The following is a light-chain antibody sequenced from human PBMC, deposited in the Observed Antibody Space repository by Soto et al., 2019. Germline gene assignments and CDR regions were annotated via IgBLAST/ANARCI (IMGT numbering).Light chain of an antibody. CDR2: DAS. CDR3: QQNDDWPPLN. Sequence: TVMTQSPAVLSVSPGDRASLSCRASQSVGGNLAWYQLKPGQSPRLLIYDASTRATGIPDRFTGSGSGTEFTLTIASLQSDDIAIYYCQQNDDWPPLNFGGGTKVDLK. CDR1: QSVGGN. V-gene: IGKV3-15*01. J-gene: IGKJ4*01.